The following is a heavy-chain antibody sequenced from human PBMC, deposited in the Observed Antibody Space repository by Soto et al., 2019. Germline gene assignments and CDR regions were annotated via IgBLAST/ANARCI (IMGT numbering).Heavy chain of an antibody. CDR2: IYHSGST. CDR3: ARGQYDILTGYYHYYYGMDV. Sequence: SETLSLTCAVSGGSISSSNWWSWVRQPPGKGLEWIGEIYHSGSTNYNPSLKSRVTISVDKSKNQFSLKLSSVTAADTAVYYCARGQYDILTGYYHYYYGMDVWGQGTTVTVSS. J-gene: IGHJ6*02. V-gene: IGHV4-4*02. D-gene: IGHD3-9*01. CDR1: GGSISSSNW.